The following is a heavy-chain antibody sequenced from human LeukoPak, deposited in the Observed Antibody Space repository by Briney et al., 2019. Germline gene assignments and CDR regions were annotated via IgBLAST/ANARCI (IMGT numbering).Heavy chain of an antibody. D-gene: IGHD3-3*01. Sequence: ASVKVSCKASGYTFTSYGISWVRQAPGQGLEWMGWISAYNGNTNYAQKLQGRVTMTTDTSTSTAYMELRSLRSDDTAVYYCARMPALRFESMSVDPWGQGTLVTVSS. CDR2: ISAYNGNT. V-gene: IGHV1-18*01. CDR3: ARMPALRFESMSVDP. CDR1: GYTFTSYG. J-gene: IGHJ5*02.